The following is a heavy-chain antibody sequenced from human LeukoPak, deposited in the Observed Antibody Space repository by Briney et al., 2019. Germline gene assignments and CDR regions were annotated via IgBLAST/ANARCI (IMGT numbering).Heavy chain of an antibody. D-gene: IGHD3-10*01. CDR1: GLTFSSYG. J-gene: IGHJ3*02. CDR2: ISGSGDSS. CDR3: AKVTGSGSYLADAFDI. V-gene: IGHV3-23*01. Sequence: GGSLRLSCAASGLTFSSYGMNWVRQAPGKGLEWVSAISGSGDSSYHADSVRGRFTVSRDNSKNTLYLQMKSLSAEDTAVYYCAKVTGSGSYLADAFDIWGHGTVVTVSS.